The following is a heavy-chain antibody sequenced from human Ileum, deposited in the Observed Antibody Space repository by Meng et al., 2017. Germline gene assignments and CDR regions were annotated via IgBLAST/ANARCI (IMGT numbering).Heavy chain of an antibody. D-gene: IGHD1-26*01. CDR1: GFTFSCCA. J-gene: IGHJ2*01. CDR3: AKYTGWELSNWYFDL. V-gene: IGHV3-23*01. Sequence: GGSLRLSCAASGFTFSCCAMSWVRQAPGKGLEWVSTIINNGGNTYYGDSVRGRFTISRDNSKNTLYLQMNSLRAEDTAVYYCAKYTGWELSNWYFDLWGHGTLVTVSS. CDR2: IINNGGNT.